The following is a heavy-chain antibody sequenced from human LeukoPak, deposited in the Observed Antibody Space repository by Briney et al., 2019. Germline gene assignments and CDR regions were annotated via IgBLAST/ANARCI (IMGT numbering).Heavy chain of an antibody. CDR3: ARDRHPPGSYYYYMDV. J-gene: IGHJ6*03. V-gene: IGHV4-31*03. CDR1: GGSISSSAYY. Sequence: SETLSLTCTVSGGSISSSAYYWTWIRQHPGEGLEWIGYIFYSGSTHYNPSLESRVTISVDTSKNQFSLKLSSVTAADTAVYYCARDRHPPGSYYYYMDVWGKGTTVTVSS. CDR2: IFYSGST.